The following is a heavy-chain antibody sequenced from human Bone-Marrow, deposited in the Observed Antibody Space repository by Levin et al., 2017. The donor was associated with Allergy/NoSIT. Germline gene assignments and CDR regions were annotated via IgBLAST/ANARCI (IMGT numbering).Heavy chain of an antibody. Sequence: SETLSLTCTVSGGSINNTNHYWSWIRQPAGKGLEWIVRMFAGGAATYNRSLRSRVTIAIDTSKNQFSLKLTSVTAADMAVYSCARVESFNSWLTGWFDPWGQGNLLTVSS. CDR3: ARVESFNSWLTGWFDP. CDR1: GGSINNTNHY. CDR2: MFAGGAA. J-gene: IGHJ5*02. V-gene: IGHV4-61*02. D-gene: IGHD6-13*01.